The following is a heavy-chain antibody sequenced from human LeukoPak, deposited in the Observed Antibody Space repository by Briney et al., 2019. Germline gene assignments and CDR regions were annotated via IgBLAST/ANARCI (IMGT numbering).Heavy chain of an antibody. CDR1: GGSISSSTFY. Sequence: PSETLSLTCTVSGGSISSSTFYWGWIRQPPGKGLEWIGSLYYSGSTYYNPSLKSRVTISVDTSKNQFSLKLSSVTAADTAVYYCARTYGGNSFGFDYWGQGTLVTVSS. D-gene: IGHD4-23*01. J-gene: IGHJ4*02. V-gene: IGHV4-39*07. CDR3: ARTYGGNSFGFDY. CDR2: LYYSGST.